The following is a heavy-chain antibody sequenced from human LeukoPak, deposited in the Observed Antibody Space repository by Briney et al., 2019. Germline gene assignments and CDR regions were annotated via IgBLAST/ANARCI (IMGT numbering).Heavy chain of an antibody. V-gene: IGHV3-74*01. Sequence: GGSLRLSCAASGFTFSSYWMHWVRQAPGKGLVWVSRINSDGSSTSYADSVKGRFTISRDNAKNSLYLQMNSLRVEDTAVYYCARDGHYSGYDFDYWGQGTLVTVSS. CDR1: GFTFSSYW. J-gene: IGHJ4*02. CDR2: INSDGSST. D-gene: IGHD5-12*01. CDR3: ARDGHYSGYDFDY.